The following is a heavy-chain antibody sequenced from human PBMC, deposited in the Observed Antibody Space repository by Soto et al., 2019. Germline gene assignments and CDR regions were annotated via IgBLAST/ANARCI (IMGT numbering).Heavy chain of an antibody. CDR3: ARCIPGDYYYGMDG. D-gene: IGHD1-26*01. CDR2: INADYGNT. J-gene: IGHJ6*02. V-gene: IGHV1-18*01. Sequence: QAQLVQSGAEVRKPGASVKVSCKASGYTFYSHSISWVRQAPGQGLEWMGRINADYGNTQYAQKFRGRVTMTTDTATTTVYRELPTLRSDDTAVYYGARCIPGDYYYGMDGWGQGTTVTVSS. CDR1: GYTFYSHS.